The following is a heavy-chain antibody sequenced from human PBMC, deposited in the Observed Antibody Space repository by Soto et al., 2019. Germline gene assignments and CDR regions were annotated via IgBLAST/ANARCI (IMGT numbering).Heavy chain of an antibody. Sequence: PSVKVSCKASGYTFTSYDINCVRQATGQGLEWMGWMNPNSGNTGYAQKFQGRVTMTRNTSISTAYMELSSLRSEDTAVYYCARGSTMYYDFWSGYLNPYYYYGMDVWGQGTTVTVSS. J-gene: IGHJ6*02. CDR3: ARGSTMYYDFWSGYLNPYYYYGMDV. V-gene: IGHV1-8*01. D-gene: IGHD3-3*01. CDR1: GYTFTSYD. CDR2: MNPNSGNT.